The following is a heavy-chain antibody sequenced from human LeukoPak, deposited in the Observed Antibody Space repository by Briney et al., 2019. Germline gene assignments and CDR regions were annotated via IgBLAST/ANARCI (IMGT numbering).Heavy chain of an antibody. CDR3: ARDLVSGAYTFDI. V-gene: IGHV3-48*03. J-gene: IGHJ3*02. CDR2: ISGSGTTI. D-gene: IGHD3-16*01. Sequence: GGSLRLSCTASGVTFSSYDMNWVRQAPGEGLEWVSYISGSGTTIYYADSVKGRFTISRDYSKNSLYLQMNSLRAEDTAVYYCARDLVSGAYTFDIWGQGTMVTVSS. CDR1: GVTFSSYD.